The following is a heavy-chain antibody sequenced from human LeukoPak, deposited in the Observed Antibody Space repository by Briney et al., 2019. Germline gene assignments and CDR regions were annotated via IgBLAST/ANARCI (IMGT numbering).Heavy chain of an antibody. J-gene: IGHJ4*02. Sequence: PGRSLRLSCAASGFTFSTYGMHWVRQAPAKGLEWVAVIWYDGSNKYYADSVRGRFTISRDNSKNTLYLQMNSLRAEDTAVYYCARSHSRYYFDYWGQGTLVTVSS. V-gene: IGHV3-33*01. CDR1: GFTFSTYG. CDR2: IWYDGSNK. CDR3: ARSHSRYYFDY.